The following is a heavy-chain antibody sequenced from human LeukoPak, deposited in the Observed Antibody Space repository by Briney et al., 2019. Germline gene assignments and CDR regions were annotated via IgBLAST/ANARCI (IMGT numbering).Heavy chain of an antibody. J-gene: IGHJ5*02. CDR3: ARGRDIVVVPAARDWFDP. CDR1: GLIVSSNY. V-gene: IGHV3-11*04. D-gene: IGHD2-2*01. CDR2: ISSSGSTI. Sequence: PGGSLRLSCAASGLIVSSNYMSWVRQAPGKGLEWVSYISSSGSTIYYADSVKGRFTISRDNAKNSLYLQMNSLRAEDTAVYYCARGRDIVVVPAARDWFDPWGQGTLVTVSS.